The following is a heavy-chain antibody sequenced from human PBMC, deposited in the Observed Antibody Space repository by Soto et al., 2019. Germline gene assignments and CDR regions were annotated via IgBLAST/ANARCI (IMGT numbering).Heavy chain of an antibody. D-gene: IGHD5-12*01. CDR1: GFTFDDYA. Sequence: GGSLRLSCAASGFTFDDYAMHWVRQAPGEGLEWVSGISWNSGSIGYADSVKGRFTISRDNAKNSLYLQMNSLRAEDTALYYCAKDMSRDGYNSIYWGQGTLVTVSS. CDR2: ISWNSGSI. J-gene: IGHJ4*02. V-gene: IGHV3-9*01. CDR3: AKDMSRDGYNSIY.